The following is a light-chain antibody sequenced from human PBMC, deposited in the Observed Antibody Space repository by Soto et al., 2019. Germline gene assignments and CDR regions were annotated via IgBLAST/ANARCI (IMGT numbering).Light chain of an antibody. CDR2: TSN. V-gene: IGLV1-44*01. CDR3: ATWDDSVRGDV. J-gene: IGLJ1*01. Sequence: QSVLTQPPSASGTPGQTVTISCSGSNSNIGSNKVNWYQQLPGTAPKLLIHTSNQRPSGVPDRFSGSKSGTSASLAISGLQSEDEADYYCATWDDSVRGDVFGTGTKVTVL. CDR1: NSNIGSNK.